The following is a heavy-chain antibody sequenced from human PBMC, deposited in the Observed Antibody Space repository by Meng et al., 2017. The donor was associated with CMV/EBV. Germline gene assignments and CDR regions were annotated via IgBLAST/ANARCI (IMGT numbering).Heavy chain of an antibody. V-gene: IGHV2-5*01. CDR3: AHRRRVGYCIITSCYGRFDP. CDR2: IYWNDDK. D-gene: IGHD2-2*01. J-gene: IGHJ5*02. CDR1: GFSLSTSGVG. Sequence: SGPTLVKPTQTLTLTCTFSGFSLSTSGVGVGWIRQPPGKALEWLALIYWNDDKRYSPSLKSRLTITKDTSKKQVVLTMTNMDPVDSATYYCAHRRRVGYCIITSCYGRFDPWGQGTLVTVSS.